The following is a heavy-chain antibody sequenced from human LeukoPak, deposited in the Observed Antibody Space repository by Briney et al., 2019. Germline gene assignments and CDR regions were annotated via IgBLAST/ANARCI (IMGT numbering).Heavy chain of an antibody. CDR2: ISYDGSNK. D-gene: IGHD3-3*01. CDR1: GFTFSSYG. V-gene: IGHV3-30*18. J-gene: IGHJ4*02. CDR3: AKDLLGGVVINYFDY. Sequence: PGGSLRLSCAASGFTFSSYGVHWVRQAPGKGLEWVAVISYDGSNKYYADSVKGRFTISRDNSKNTLYLQMNSLRAEDTAVYYCAKDLLGGVVINYFDYWGQGTLVTVSS.